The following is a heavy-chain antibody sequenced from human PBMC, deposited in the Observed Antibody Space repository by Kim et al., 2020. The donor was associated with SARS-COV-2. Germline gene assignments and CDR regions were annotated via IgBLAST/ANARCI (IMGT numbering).Heavy chain of an antibody. CDR3: AKSLTVWYPKSYFDY. D-gene: IGHD6-13*01. V-gene: IGHV3-23*01. Sequence: GGSLRLSCAASGFTFSSSPMSWVRQAPGKGLEWVSGISDSGGRTYYADSVRGRFTISRDNSKNTLYLQMNSLRAEDTAVYYCAKSLTVWYPKSYFDYCGQGTLVTVSS. CDR1: GFTFSSSP. CDR2: ISDSGGRT. J-gene: IGHJ4*02.